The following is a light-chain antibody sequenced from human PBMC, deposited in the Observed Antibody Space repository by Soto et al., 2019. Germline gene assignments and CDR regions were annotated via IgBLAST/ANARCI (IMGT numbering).Light chain of an antibody. V-gene: IGKV1-5*03. CDR2: KAS. CDR3: QQYNSYPIT. Sequence: DIQMTQSPSTLSASVGDRVTITCRASQSISSWLAWYQQKPGKAPKLLIYKASSLESGVQSRFSGSGSGTEFTLTISSLQHDDFATYYCQQYNSYPITFGPGTRLE. CDR1: QSISSW. J-gene: IGKJ5*01.